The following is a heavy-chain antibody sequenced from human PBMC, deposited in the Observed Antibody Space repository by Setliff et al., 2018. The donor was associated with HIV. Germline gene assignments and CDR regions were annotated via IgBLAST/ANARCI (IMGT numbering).Heavy chain of an antibody. Sequence: TLSLTCTVSGGSISSSSHYWGWLRQPPGKGLEWIGSTHYTGSTYYNPSLKSRVTISVDPSKNQFSLQLSSVTAADTAVYYCARRYSSSSEIQVDYWGQGTLVTVSS. V-gene: IGHV4-39*01. D-gene: IGHD6-6*01. CDR3: ARRYSSSSEIQVDY. CDR1: GGSISSSSHY. J-gene: IGHJ4*02. CDR2: THYTGST.